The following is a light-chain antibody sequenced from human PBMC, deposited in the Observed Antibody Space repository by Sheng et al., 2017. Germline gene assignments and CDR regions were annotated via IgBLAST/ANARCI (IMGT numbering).Light chain of an antibody. CDR3: QQYYNTLPT. CDR1: QSVLYSSNNKNY. CDR2: WAS. Sequence: DIVMTQSPDSLAVSLGERATINCKSSQSVLYSSNNKNYLAWYQXKPGQPPKLLIYWASTRESGVPDRFSGXGSGTDFTLTISSLQAEDVAVYYCQQYYNTLPTFGQGTKLEIK. V-gene: IGKV4-1*01. J-gene: IGKJ2*01.